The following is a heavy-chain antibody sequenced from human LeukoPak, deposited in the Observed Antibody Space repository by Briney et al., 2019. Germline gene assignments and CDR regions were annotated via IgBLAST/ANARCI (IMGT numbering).Heavy chain of an antibody. J-gene: IGHJ4*02. V-gene: IGHV4-34*01. CDR2: INHSGST. D-gene: IGHD2-8*01. CDR3: ARGAFYCTNGVCYGASPLYFDY. Sequence: SETLSLTCAVYGGSFSGYYWSWIRQPPGKGLEWIGEINHSGSTNYNPSLKSRVTISVDTSKNQFSLKPSSVTAADTAVYYCARGAFYCTNGVCYGASPLYFDYWGQGTLVTVSS. CDR1: GGSFSGYY.